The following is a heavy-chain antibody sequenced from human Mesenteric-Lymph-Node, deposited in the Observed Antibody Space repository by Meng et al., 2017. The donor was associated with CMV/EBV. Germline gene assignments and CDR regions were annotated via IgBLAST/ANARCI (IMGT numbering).Heavy chain of an antibody. CDR1: GFAFNKYG. V-gene: IGHV3-30*02. CDR3: AKGPYYYDNSGSIKGDAFDI. Sequence: GESLKISCTASGFAFNKYGMHWARRAPGKGLEWVTFIRYDGDNRFSADSVKGRFTISRDNSKNTVYLQMNSLRVEDTAVYYRAKGPYYYDNSGSIKGDAFDIWGQGTMVTVSS. CDR2: IRYDGDNR. D-gene: IGHD3-22*01. J-gene: IGHJ3*02.